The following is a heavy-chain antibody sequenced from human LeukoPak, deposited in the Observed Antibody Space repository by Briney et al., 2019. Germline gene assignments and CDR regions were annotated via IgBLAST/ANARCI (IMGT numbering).Heavy chain of an antibody. CDR2: ISYDGSNK. V-gene: IGHV3-30-3*01. Sequence: GGSLRLSCAASGFTFSSYAMHWVRQAPGKGLEWVAVISYDGSNKYYADSVKGRFTISRDNSKNTLYLQMNSLRAEDTAVYYCARGGQQQELIPWGQGTLVTVSS. J-gene: IGHJ5*02. D-gene: IGHD6-13*01. CDR3: ARGGQQQELIP. CDR1: GFTFSSYA.